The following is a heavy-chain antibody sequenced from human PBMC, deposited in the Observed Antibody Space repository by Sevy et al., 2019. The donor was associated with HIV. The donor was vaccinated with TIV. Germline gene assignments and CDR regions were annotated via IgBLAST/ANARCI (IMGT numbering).Heavy chain of an antibody. CDR3: AKDKSGYSHDGPDYCYYMDV. D-gene: IGHD5-12*01. V-gene: IGHV1-2*02. J-gene: IGHJ6*03. CDR2: IRPNTGET. CDR1: GYSFTGSS. Sequence: ASVKVSCKASGYSFTGSSMYWVRQAPGQGLEWMGYIRPNTGETNYAQKFQGRVTMTTDTSIKTAYMELTSLRSDDTAVYYCAKDKSGYSHDGPDYCYYMDVWGKGTTVTVSS.